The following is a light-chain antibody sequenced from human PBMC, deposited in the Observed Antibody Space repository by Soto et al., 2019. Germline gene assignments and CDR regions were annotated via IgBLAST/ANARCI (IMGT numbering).Light chain of an antibody. V-gene: IGKV3-11*01. Sequence: EIVLTQSPATLSLSPGERATLSCRASQSVSSYLAWYQQKPGQAPRLLIYDASNRATCIPASFSGSVSGTDFTLTISSLGAVDFAVDYCQQLCSWPPVTFGGGTKVDIE. CDR3: QQLCSWPPVT. J-gene: IGKJ4*01. CDR2: DAS. CDR1: QSVSSY.